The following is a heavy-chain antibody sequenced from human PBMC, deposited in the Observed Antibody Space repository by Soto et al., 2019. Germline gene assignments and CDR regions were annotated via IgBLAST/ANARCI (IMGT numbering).Heavy chain of an antibody. Sequence: PSETLSLTCAVSGGSISSGGYSWSWIRQPPGKGLEWIGYIYHSGSTYYNPSLKSRVTISVDRSKNQFSLKLSSVTAADTAVYYCARAAGLLRLRHAFDIWGQGTRVTVAS. CDR1: GGSISSGGYS. J-gene: IGHJ3*02. CDR2: IYHSGST. V-gene: IGHV4-30-2*01. CDR3: ARAAGLLRLRHAFDI. D-gene: IGHD5-18*01.